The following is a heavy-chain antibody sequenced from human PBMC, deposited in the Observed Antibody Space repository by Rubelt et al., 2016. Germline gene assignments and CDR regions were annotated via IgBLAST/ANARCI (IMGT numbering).Heavy chain of an antibody. CDR2: ITSSGGST. J-gene: IGHJ3*01. CDR1: GHNFIGYH. Sequence: QEQLVQSGAEVRKPGASVSISCKPSGHNFIGYHIHWVRQAPGQGLEWMGIITSSGGSTSYAQKFQGRVALTRDTLELNSLRPEATAVYLCAARHGTQTYGAFDLWGQGTKVTVSS. D-gene: IGHD6-13*01. CDR3: AARHGTQTYGAFDL. V-gene: IGHV1-46*01.